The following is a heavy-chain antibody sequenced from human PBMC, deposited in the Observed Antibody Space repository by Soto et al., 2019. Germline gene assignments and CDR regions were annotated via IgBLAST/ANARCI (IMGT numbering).Heavy chain of an antibody. Sequence: SETLSLTCTVSGGSISSYYWSWIRQPPGKGLEWIGYIYYSGSTNYNPSLKSRVTISVDTSKNQFSLKLSSVTAADTAVYYCARLGSSSWYDYWGQGTLVTAPQ. J-gene: IGHJ4*02. CDR3: ARLGSSSWYDY. V-gene: IGHV4-59*08. CDR1: GGSISSYY. D-gene: IGHD6-13*01. CDR2: IYYSGST.